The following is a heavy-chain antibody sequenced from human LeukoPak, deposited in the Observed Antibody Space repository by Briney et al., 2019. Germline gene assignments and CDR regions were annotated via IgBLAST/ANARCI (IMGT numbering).Heavy chain of an antibody. Sequence: SVKVSCKASGGTFSSYAISWVRQAPGHGLEWMGGIIPIFGTANYAQKFQGRVTITAEESTSTAYMELSSLRSEDTAVYYCAREPNYDILTGPTRYYYYMDVWGKGTTVTVSS. CDR1: GGTFSSYA. V-gene: IGHV1-69*13. J-gene: IGHJ6*03. CDR3: AREPNYDILTGPTRYYYYMDV. D-gene: IGHD3-9*01. CDR2: IIPIFGTA.